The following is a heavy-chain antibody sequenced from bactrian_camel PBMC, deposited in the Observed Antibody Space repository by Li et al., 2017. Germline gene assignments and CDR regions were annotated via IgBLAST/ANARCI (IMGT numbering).Heavy chain of an antibody. CDR3: AAGNSRWYRGLLRRSDAFNS. V-gene: IGHV3S53*01. Sequence: HVQLVESGGGSVQAGGSLRLSCAASGNPYFRACMGWFRQAPGKEREGVVAADRGLSQNYADSVKGRYTISLGAKNEVYLQMNSLKPEDTAMYFCAAGNSRWYRGLLRRSDAFNSWGQGTQVTVS. J-gene: IGHJ6*01. D-gene: IGHD6*01. CDR1: GNPYFRAC. CDR2: ADRGLSQ.